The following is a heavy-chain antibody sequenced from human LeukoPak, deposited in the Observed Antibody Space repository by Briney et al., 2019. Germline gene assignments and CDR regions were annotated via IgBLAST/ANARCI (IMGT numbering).Heavy chain of an antibody. CDR3: AKGGIGAGNPLFDL. V-gene: IGHV3-33*06. J-gene: IGHJ2*01. D-gene: IGHD6-19*01. CDR1: GFTFSSYG. CDR2: VWFDGSNK. Sequence: GRSLRLSCAASGFTFSSYGMHWVRQAPGKGLGWVAVVWFDGSNKYYADSVKGRFTISRDNSKNTLYLQMNSLRAEDTAVYYCAKGGIGAGNPLFDLWGRGTLVTVSS.